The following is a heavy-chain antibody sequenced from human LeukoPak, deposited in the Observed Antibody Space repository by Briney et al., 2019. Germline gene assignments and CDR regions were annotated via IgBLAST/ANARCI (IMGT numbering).Heavy chain of an antibody. V-gene: IGHV3-30*03. D-gene: IGHD3-9*01. CDR3: ARSKLRYDFDY. CDR2: ISYDGSNK. J-gene: IGHJ4*02. Sequence: PGGSLRLSCVASGFTFSSRDWMTWVRQAPGKGLEWVAVISYDGSNKYYADSVKGRFTISRDNSKNTLYLQMNSLRAEDTAVYYCARSKLRYDFDYWGQGTLVTVSS. CDR1: GFTFSSRDW.